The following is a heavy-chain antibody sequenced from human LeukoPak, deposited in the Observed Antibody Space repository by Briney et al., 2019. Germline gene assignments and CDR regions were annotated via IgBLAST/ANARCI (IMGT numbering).Heavy chain of an antibody. CDR3: ATLTPHRAFDAFDI. CDR1: GYRFTSCW. J-gene: IGHJ3*02. D-gene: IGHD1-14*01. V-gene: IGHV5-51*01. CDR2: TYPGDSET. Sequence: GESLKISCKGSGYRFTSCWIGWVRQMPGKGLEWMGITYPGDSETRYSPSFQGQVTISADKSISTAYLQWSSLKASDTAMYYCATLTPHRAFDAFDIWGQGTMVTVSS.